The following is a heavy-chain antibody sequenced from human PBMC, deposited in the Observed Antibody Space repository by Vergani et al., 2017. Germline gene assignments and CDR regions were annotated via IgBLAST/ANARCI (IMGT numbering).Heavy chain of an antibody. CDR1: GYTFTSYY. D-gene: IGHD2-2*02. V-gene: IGHV1-46*01. CDR3: ARAIPHFDY. J-gene: IGHJ4*02. CDR2: INPSGGST. Sequence: QVQLVQSGAEVKKPGASVKVSCKASGYTFTSYYMHWVRQAPGQGLEWMGIINPSGGSTSYAQKFQGRVTMTRDTSISTAYMELSRLRSDDTAVYYCARAIPHFDYWGQGTLVTVSS.